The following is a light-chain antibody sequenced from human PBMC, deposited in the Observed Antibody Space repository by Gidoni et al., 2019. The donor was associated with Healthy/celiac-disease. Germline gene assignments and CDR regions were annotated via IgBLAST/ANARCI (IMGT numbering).Light chain of an antibody. CDR1: QGVSSY. CDR2: DAS. V-gene: IGKV3-11*01. Sequence: DIVLTQSPATLSLSPGERATLSCRASQGVSSYLAWYQQKPGQAPRLLIYDASNRATGIPARFSGSGSGTDFTLTISSLEPEDFAVYYCQQRSNWPWTFGQGTKLEIK. J-gene: IGKJ2*01. CDR3: QQRSNWPWT.